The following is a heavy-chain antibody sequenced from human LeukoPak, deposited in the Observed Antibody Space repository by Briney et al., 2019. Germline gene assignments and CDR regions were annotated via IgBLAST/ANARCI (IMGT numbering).Heavy chain of an antibody. Sequence: SETLSLTCAVYGGSFSGYYWSWLRQPPGKGLEWIGEINHSGSTNYNPSLKSRVTISVDTSKNQFSLKLSSVTAADTAVYYCARGTAGWLQLIVDYWGQGTLVTVSS. CDR1: GGSFSGYY. CDR2: INHSGST. D-gene: IGHD5-24*01. J-gene: IGHJ4*02. V-gene: IGHV4-34*01. CDR3: ARGTAGWLQLIVDY.